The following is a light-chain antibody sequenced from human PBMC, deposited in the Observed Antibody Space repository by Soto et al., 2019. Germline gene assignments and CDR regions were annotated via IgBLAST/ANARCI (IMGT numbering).Light chain of an antibody. CDR2: GAS. CDR1: QSVSSSY. V-gene: IGKV3-20*01. J-gene: IGKJ5*01. CDR3: QQYDNSPIT. Sequence: EIVLTQSPATLSLSPGERATLSCRASQSVSSSYLAWYQQKPGQAPRLLIYGASSRATGIPARFSGSGSGTEFTLTISSLQSEDFAVYYCQQYDNSPITFGQGTRLEI.